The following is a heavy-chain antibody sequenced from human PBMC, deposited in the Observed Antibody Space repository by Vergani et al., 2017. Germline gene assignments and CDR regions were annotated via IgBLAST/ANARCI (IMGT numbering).Heavy chain of an antibody. V-gene: IGHV4-31*11. J-gene: IGHJ6*03. CDR2: IFYSGTT. D-gene: IGHD6-25*01. Sequence: QVQLQESGPGVVKPSQTLSLTCAVSGGSISSGDHCWTWIRQPPGKGLEWIGYIFYSGTTYDNPSLRSRLTISVDTSQNQFSLKLRSVTAADTAVYYGARFGTQDPATSHFYDMDVWGKGTTVVVSS. CDR3: ARFGTQDPATSHFYDMDV. CDR1: GGSISSGDHC.